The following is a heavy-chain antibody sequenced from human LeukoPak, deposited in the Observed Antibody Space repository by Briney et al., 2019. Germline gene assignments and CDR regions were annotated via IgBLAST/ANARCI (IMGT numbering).Heavy chain of an antibody. J-gene: IGHJ4*02. CDR2: IYSGGGT. V-gene: IGHV3-66*01. CDR1: GFTVSSSY. Sequence: TGGSLRLSCAASGFTVSSSYMSWVRQAPGKGLEWVSTIYSGGGTYYVDSVKGRFSVSRDNSKNTLYLQMNSLRAEDTAVYYCAKDQGLFYYDSSGYYPFDYWGQGTLVTVSS. CDR3: AKDQGLFYYDSSGYYPFDY. D-gene: IGHD3-22*01.